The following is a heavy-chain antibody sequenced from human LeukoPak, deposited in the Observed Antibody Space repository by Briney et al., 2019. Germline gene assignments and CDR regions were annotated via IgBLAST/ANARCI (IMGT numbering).Heavy chain of an antibody. CDR1: GFTFSRHW. V-gene: IGHV3-7*02. CDR3: ARNQRRLDY. Sequence: GGALRLSCAASGFTFSRHWVSRGRQGPGEGLELVANIKQDGSEKYYVDSVKGRYTISRDNAKNSLYLQMNSLRAEDTAVHYCARNQRRLDYWGQGTLVTVSS. D-gene: IGHD1-14*01. J-gene: IGHJ4*02. CDR2: IKQDGSEK.